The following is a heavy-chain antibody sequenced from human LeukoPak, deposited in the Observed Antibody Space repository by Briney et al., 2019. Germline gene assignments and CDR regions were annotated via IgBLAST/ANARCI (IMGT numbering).Heavy chain of an antibody. J-gene: IGHJ4*02. Sequence: GRSLRLSCAASGVIFRTYVMHWVRQAPGQGLEWVAVISHDASNVYYTDSVKGRFTISRDNSKNTLDLQMNSLKPEDTAVYYCARDGFSIRGDYPYYFDYWGQGILDSVSS. V-gene: IGHV3-30-3*01. CDR3: ARDGFSIRGDYPYYFDY. D-gene: IGHD4-11*01. CDR1: GVIFRTYV. CDR2: ISHDASNV.